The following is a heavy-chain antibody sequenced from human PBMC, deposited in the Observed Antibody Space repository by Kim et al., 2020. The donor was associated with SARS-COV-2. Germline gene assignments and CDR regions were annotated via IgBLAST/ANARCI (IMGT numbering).Heavy chain of an antibody. CDR2: ISYDGSNK. V-gene: IGHV3-33*05. J-gene: IGHJ4*02. Sequence: GGSLRLSCAASGFTFSSYGMHWVRQAPGKGLEWVAVISYDGSNKYYADSVKGRFTISRDNSKNTLYLQMNSLRAEDTAVYYCARDWDYYDSSGYYGTFDYWGQGTLVTVSS. CDR1: GFTFSSYG. CDR3: ARDWDYYDSSGYYGTFDY. D-gene: IGHD3-22*01.